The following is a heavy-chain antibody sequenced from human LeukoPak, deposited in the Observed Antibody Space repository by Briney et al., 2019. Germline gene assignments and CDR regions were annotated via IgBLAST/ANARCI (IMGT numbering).Heavy chain of an antibody. J-gene: IGHJ5*01. V-gene: IGHV3-9*01. CDR1: GFNFDAHA. CDR2: IPWNGVKL. CDR3: AKSGLLGTYNWFDS. Sequence: GRSLRLSCVASGFNFDAHAMHWVRQAPGKGLEWVAGIPWNGVKLDYADCVKGRFTISRDNAKNSLFLQMDSLRVDDTAIYYCAKSGLLGTYNWFDSWGQGTLVTVSS. D-gene: IGHD3-10*01.